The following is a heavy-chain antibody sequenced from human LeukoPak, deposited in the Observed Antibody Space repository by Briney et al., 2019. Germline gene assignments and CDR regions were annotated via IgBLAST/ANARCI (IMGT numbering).Heavy chain of an antibody. J-gene: IGHJ4*02. D-gene: IGHD1-7*01. CDR2: LSSTYRYI. CDR3: AREDRELFDY. V-gene: IGHV3-21*01. CDR1: GFTFSSYT. Sequence: GGSLRLSCAASGFTFSSYTMNWVRQAPGKWLEWVASLSSTYRYIYYGDSVKGRFTVSRDNAGSSLFLQMNSLRAEDTAVYYCAREDRELFDYWGQGTLVTVSS.